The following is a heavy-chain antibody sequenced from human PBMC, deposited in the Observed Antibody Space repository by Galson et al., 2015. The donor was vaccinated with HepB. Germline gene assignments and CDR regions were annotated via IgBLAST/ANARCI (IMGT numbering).Heavy chain of an antibody. CDR1: GYSFTSYW. D-gene: IGHD3-22*01. CDR2: IYPGDSDT. CDR3: ARSRRYYYDSSGYYYWYFDL. J-gene: IGHJ2*01. V-gene: IGHV5-51*01. Sequence: QSGAEVKKPGESLKISCKGSGYSFTSYWIGWVRQMPGKGLEWMGIIYPGDSDTRYSPSFQGQVTISADKSISTAYLQWSSLKASDTAMHYCARSRRYYYDSSGYYYWYFDLWGRGTLVTVSS.